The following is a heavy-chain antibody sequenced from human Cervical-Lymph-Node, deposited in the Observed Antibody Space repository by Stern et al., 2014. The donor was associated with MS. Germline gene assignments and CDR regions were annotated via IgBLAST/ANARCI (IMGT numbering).Heavy chain of an antibody. CDR2: ISHDGIYK. Sequence: VQLVQSGGGVVQPGRSLRLSCAASGFTFSSYGMHWVRQAPGQGLEWVAVISHDGIYKYYANSVKGRLPIPRDNSNNTLYLQMNSLRAEDTAVYYCAKVHCTGDSCPSWNLFDPWGQGTLVTVSS. CDR1: GFTFSSYG. CDR3: AKVHCTGDSCPSWNLFDP. J-gene: IGHJ5*02. D-gene: IGHD2-8*02. V-gene: IGHV3-30*18.